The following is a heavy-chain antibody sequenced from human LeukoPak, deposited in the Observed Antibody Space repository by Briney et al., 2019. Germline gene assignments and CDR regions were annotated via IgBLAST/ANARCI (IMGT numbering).Heavy chain of an antibody. J-gene: IGHJ4*02. CDR1: GFTFSSYS. Sequence: PGGSLRLSCAASGFTFSSYSMNWVRQAPGKGLEWVSYISSSDSCIYYADSVKGRFTISRDNAKNSLYLQMNSLRAEDTAVYYCARELTFDYWGQGTLVPVSS. V-gene: IGHV3-21*01. CDR2: ISSSDSCI. D-gene: IGHD2/OR15-2a*01. CDR3: ARELTFDY.